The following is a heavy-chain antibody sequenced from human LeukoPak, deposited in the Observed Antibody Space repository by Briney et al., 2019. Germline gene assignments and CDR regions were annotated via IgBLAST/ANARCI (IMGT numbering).Heavy chain of an antibody. CDR3: ARGAASGTSRFDY. CDR1: GFTFNTYS. CDR2: ISDRGSYI. Sequence: GGSLRLSCTASGFTFNTYSMNWVRQAPGKGLEWVASISDRGSYIYYTDSVKGRFTITRDNAKNSLYLQMNSLRAEDTAVYYCARGAASGTSRFDYWGQGTLVTVSS. V-gene: IGHV3-21*01. D-gene: IGHD6-13*01. J-gene: IGHJ4*02.